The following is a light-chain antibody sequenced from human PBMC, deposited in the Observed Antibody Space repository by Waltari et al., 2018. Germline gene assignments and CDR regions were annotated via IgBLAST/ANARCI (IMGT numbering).Light chain of an antibody. CDR1: ERGSKNSKNKNY. CDR2: WAF. V-gene: IGKV4-1*01. Sequence: CKFTERGSKNSKNKNYLDWHKQRTARTPKLLVDWAFERESGVPDRFSGSGSGTDFSLTSRSLQAEDVSVYYCQQIYPLTVTFGGETNVESK. J-gene: IGKJ4*01. CDR3: QQIYPLTVT.